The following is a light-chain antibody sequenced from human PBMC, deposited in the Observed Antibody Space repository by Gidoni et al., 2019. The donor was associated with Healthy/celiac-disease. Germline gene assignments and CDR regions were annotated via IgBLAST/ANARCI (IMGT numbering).Light chain of an antibody. CDR1: SSNIGAGYD. V-gene: IGLV1-40*01. CDR3: QSYDSSLSGWV. Sequence: QSVLTQPPSVSGAPGHRFTISCTGSSSNIGAGYDVHWYQQLPGTAPKLLIYVNRNRPSGVPDRFSGSKSGTSASLAITGLEAEDEADYYCQSYDSSLSGWVFGGGTKLTVL. CDR2: VNR. J-gene: IGLJ3*02.